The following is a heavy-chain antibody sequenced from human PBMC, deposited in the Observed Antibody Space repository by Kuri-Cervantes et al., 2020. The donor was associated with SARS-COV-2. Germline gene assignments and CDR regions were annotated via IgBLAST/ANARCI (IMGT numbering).Heavy chain of an antibody. V-gene: IGHV3-74*01. J-gene: IGHJ4*02. CDR2: LNSDGSST. CDR3: ARGGAYGDYFHY. Sequence: GESLKISCAASGFTFSSYWMHWVRQAPGKGLVWVSRLNSDGSSTSYADSVKGRFTISRDNAKNTLYLQMNSLRAEDTAVYYCARGGAYGDYFHYWGQGTLVTVSS. CDR1: GFTFSSYW. D-gene: IGHD4-17*01.